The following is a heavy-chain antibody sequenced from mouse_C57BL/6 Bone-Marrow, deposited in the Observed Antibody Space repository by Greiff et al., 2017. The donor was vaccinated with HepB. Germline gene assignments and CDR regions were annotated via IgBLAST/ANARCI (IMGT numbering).Heavy chain of an antibody. CDR3: ASHYCSSRGAY. V-gene: IGHV5-12*01. D-gene: IGHD1-1*01. CDR1: GFTFSDYY. CDR2: ISNGGGST. Sequence: DVMLVESGGGLVQPGGSLKLSCAASGFTFSDYYMYWVRQTPEKRLEWVAYISNGGGSTYYPDTVKGRFTISRDNAKNTLYLQMRRLKSEDTAMYYCASHYCSSRGAYWGQGTLVTVSA. J-gene: IGHJ3*01.